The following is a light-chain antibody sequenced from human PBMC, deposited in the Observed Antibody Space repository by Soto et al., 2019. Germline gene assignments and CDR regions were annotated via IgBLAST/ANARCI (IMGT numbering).Light chain of an antibody. V-gene: IGLV2-23*02. CDR2: EVS. J-gene: IGLJ1*01. CDR1: SSDVGSYNF. Sequence: QSVLTQPASVSGSPGQSITISCTRTSSDVGSYNFVSWYQQHPGEVPKVMIYEVSKRPSGVSDRFSGSESGNTASLTISGPQAEDEADYYCCADAGRSTYVFGTGTKVTVL. CDR3: CADAGRSTYV.